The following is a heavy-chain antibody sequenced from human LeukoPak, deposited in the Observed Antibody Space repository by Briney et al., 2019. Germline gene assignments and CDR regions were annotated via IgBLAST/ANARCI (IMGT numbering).Heavy chain of an antibody. CDR1: GYTFTDYY. Sequence: ASVKVSCKASGYTFTDYYMHWVRQAPGQGLEWMGWINPDSGGTRYSQKFQGRVTMTRDTSINTVYMELSRLRSDDTAVYYCARPHDGGSYSNDAFDIWGQGQWSPSL. CDR2: INPDSGGT. D-gene: IGHD1-26*01. V-gene: IGHV1-2*02. CDR3: ARPHDGGSYSNDAFDI. J-gene: IGHJ3*02.